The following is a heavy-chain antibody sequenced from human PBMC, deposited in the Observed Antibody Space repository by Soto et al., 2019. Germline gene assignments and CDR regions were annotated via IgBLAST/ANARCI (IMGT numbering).Heavy chain of an antibody. CDR2: IYYSGST. V-gene: IGHV4-39*01. CDR3: ARLHGYCISSSCHGHYAMDV. D-gene: IGHD2-2*01. J-gene: IGHJ6*02. CDR1: GGSISSYT. Sequence: SETLSLTCTVSGGSISSYTWGWIRQPPGKGLEWIGSIYYSGSTYYNPSLNSRVTVSVDTSKNQFSLKVTSVTAADTAVYYCARLHGYCISSSCHGHYAMDVWGQGTTVTVSS.